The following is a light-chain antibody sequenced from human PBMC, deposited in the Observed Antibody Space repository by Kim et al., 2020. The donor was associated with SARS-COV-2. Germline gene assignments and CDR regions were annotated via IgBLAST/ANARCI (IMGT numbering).Light chain of an antibody. J-gene: IGLJ1*01. V-gene: IGLV2-8*01. CDR2: EVS. CDR1: SSDVGGYNY. CDR3: SSNAGSKVV. Sequence: LTQPPSASGSPGQSVTISCTGTSSDVGGYNYVSWYQQHPGKAPKLMIYEVSERPSGVPDRFSGSKSGNTASLTVSGLQAEDEADYYCSSNAGSKVVFGTGTKVTVL.